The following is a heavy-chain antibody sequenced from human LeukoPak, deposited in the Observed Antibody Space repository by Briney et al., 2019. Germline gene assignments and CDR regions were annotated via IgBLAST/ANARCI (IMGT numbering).Heavy chain of an antibody. D-gene: IGHD3-10*01. CDR1: GASISSGNYY. J-gene: IGHJ5*02. CDR2: VHTSVGT. CDR3: ARGVSLVRGMWFDP. Sequence: PSQTLSLTSTVSGASISSGNYYWSWIRQPAGKGLEWIGRVHTSVGTNYNPSFKSRVTISLDTSKNQFSLRLTSVTAADTAMYYCARGVSLVRGMWFDPWGQGTLVTVSS. V-gene: IGHV4-61*02.